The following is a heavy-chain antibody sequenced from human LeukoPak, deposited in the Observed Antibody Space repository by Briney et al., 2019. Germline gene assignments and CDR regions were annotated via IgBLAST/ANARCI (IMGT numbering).Heavy chain of an antibody. J-gene: IGHJ4*02. V-gene: IGHV1-8*01. Sequence: ASVKVSCKASGYTFTSYDINWVRQATGQGLEWMGWMNPNSGNTGYAQKFQGRVTMTRNTSISTAYMELSSLRSEDTAVYYCARGGYSSGSYYFDYWGQGTLVTVSS. CDR1: GYTFTSYD. CDR2: MNPNSGNT. D-gene: IGHD6-19*01. CDR3: ARGGYSSGSYYFDY.